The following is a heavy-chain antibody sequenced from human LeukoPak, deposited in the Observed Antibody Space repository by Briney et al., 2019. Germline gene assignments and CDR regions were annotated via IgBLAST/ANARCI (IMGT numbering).Heavy chain of an antibody. D-gene: IGHD1-26*01. J-gene: IGHJ4*02. Sequence: SETLSLTCTVSGGSVSSYYWSWIRQPPGKGLEWIGYMYYSGSTKYNPSLKSRVTISVDTSKNQFSLKLSSVTAADTAVYYCASTLVGATTFDSWGQGTLVTVSS. V-gene: IGHV4-59*02. CDR1: GGSVSSYY. CDR2: MYYSGST. CDR3: ASTLVGATTFDS.